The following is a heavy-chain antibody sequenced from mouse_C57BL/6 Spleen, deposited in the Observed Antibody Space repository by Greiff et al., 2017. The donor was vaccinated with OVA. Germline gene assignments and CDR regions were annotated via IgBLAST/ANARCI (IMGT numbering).Heavy chain of an antibody. CDR3: ARQSQELPAWFAY. Sequence: QVQLQQPGAELVKPGASVKLSCKASGYTFTSYWMHWVKQRPGQGLEWIGMIHPNSGSTNYNEKFKSKATLTVDKSSSTAYMQLSSLTSEDSAVYYCARQSQELPAWFAYWGQGTLVTVSA. V-gene: IGHV1-64*01. CDR1: GYTFTSYW. CDR2: IHPNSGST. D-gene: IGHD2-1*01. J-gene: IGHJ3*01.